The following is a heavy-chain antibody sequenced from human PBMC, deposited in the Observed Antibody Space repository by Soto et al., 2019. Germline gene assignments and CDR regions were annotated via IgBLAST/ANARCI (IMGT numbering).Heavy chain of an antibody. CDR3: AKARIAAAGRVGYFDY. CDR1: GFTFSSYA. D-gene: IGHD6-13*01. J-gene: IGHJ4*02. V-gene: IGHV3-23*01. Sequence: PGGSLRLSCAASGFTFSSYAMSWVRQAPGKGLEWVSAISGSGGSTYYADSVKGRFTISRDNSKNTLYLQMNSLRAEDTAVYYCAKARIAAAGRVGYFDYWGQGTLVTVSS. CDR2: ISGSGGST.